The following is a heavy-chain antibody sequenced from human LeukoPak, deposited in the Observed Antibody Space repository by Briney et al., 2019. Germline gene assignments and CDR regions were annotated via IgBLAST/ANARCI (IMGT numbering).Heavy chain of an antibody. D-gene: IGHD3/OR15-3a*01. CDR2: ISSSGSTI. J-gene: IGHJ3*02. Sequence: GGSLRLSCAASGCTFSGYEMNWVRQAPGKGLEWVSYISSSGSTIYYADSVKGRFTISRDNAKNSLYLQMNSLRAEDTAVYYCARPRMDGAFDIWGQGTMLTVSS. V-gene: IGHV3-48*03. CDR3: ARPRMDGAFDI. CDR1: GCTFSGYE.